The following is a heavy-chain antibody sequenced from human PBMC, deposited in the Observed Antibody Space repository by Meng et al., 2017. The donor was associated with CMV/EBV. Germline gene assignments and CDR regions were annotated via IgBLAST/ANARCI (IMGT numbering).Heavy chain of an antibody. CDR1: GFTFSSYE. V-gene: IGHV3-15*01. CDR3: TTGGDYDFWDFDY. D-gene: IGHD3-3*01. J-gene: IGHJ4*02. CDR2: IKSKTDGGTT. Sequence: GESLKISCAASGFTFSSYEMNWVRQAPGKGLEWVGRIKSKTDGGTTDYAAPVKGRFTISRDDSKNTLYLQMNSLKTEDTAVYYCTTGGDYDFWDFDYWGQGTLVTVSS.